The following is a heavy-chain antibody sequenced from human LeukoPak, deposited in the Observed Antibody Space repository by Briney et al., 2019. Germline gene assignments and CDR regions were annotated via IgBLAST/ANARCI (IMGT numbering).Heavy chain of an antibody. V-gene: IGHV3-23*01. J-gene: IGHJ4*02. Sequence: GGSLRLSCAASGFTFSSYAMSWVRQAPGKGLEWVAAVSGSGGSTYYADSVKGRFTTSRDNSKNTLYLQMHSLRAEDTAVYYCAKPQNYRSGSYPPYWGQGTLVTVSS. CDR2: VSGSGGST. CDR3: AKPQNYRSGSYPPY. CDR1: GFTFSSYA. D-gene: IGHD3-10*01.